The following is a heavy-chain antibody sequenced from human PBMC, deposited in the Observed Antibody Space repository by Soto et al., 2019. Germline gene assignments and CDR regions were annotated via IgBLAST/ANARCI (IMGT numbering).Heavy chain of an antibody. CDR1: GFTFTSYW. CDR2: IDTDGSTT. Sequence: EVQLVESGGGLVQPGGSLRLSCAASGFTFTSYWMHWVRQAPGKGLVWVSRIDTDGSTTSYADAVKGRFTISRDNAKNTLYLQMSSLRGEDTAVYYCARAIAVAGTGGFYWGQGILVTVSS. CDR3: ARAIAVAGTGGFY. V-gene: IGHV3-74*01. D-gene: IGHD6-19*01. J-gene: IGHJ4*02.